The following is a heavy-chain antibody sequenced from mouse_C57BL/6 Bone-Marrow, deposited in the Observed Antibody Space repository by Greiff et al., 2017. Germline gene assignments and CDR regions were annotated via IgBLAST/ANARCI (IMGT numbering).Heavy chain of an antibody. D-gene: IGHD4-1*01. CDR1: GFSLTSYG. V-gene: IGHV2-2*01. CDR2: IWSGGST. J-gene: IGHJ4*01. Sequence: QVQLKESGPGLVQPSQSLSITCTVSGFSLTSYGVHWVRQSPGKGLEWLGVIWSGGSTDYNAAFISRLSISKDNSKSQVFFKMNSLQADDTAIYYCASLTGTDYYAMDYWGQGTSVTVSS. CDR3: ASLTGTDYYAMDY.